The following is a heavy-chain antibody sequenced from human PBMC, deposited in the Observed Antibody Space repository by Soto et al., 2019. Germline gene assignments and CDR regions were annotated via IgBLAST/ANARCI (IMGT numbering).Heavy chain of an antibody. CDR2: SSGSGAST. CDR3: ASYPPYYDVWSGYYGPAYYYSGMDV. Sequence: EVQLLESGGGLVQPGGSLRLSCAASGFSFSSYAMSWVLQAPGKGLEWVSASSGSGASTYSADSVKGLFTISRDNSKTTLYLQMNSLRAKDTSVYYCASYPPYYDVWSGYYGPAYYYSGMDVWGQVTTVTVSS. J-gene: IGHJ6*02. D-gene: IGHD3-3*01. V-gene: IGHV3-23*01. CDR1: GFSFSSYA.